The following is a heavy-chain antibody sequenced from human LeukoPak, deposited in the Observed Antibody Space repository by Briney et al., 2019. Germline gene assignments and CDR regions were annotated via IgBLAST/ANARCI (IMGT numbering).Heavy chain of an antibody. CDR3: ARGRQYSSGWYRH. CDR2: IYYSGST. Sequence: SETLSLTCTVSGGSISSYYWSWIRQPPGKGLEWIGYIYYSGSTNYNPSLKSRVTISVDTSKNQFSLKLSSVTAADTAVYYCARGRQYSSGWYRHWGQGTLVTVSS. V-gene: IGHV4-59*01. D-gene: IGHD6-19*01. CDR1: GGSISSYY. J-gene: IGHJ4*02.